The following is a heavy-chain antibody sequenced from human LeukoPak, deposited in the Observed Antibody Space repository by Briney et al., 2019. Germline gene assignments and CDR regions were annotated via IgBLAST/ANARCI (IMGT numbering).Heavy chain of an antibody. CDR2: INPNSGGT. V-gene: IGHV1-2*02. CDR3: AREVTVTTESGWFDP. D-gene: IGHD4-11*01. Sequence: GASVKVSCKASGYTFTGYYMHWVRQAPGQGLEWMGWINPNSGGTNYAQKFQGRVTMTRDTSISTAYMELGRLRSDDTAVYYCAREVTVTTESGWFDPWGQGTLVTVSS. J-gene: IGHJ5*02. CDR1: GYTFTGYY.